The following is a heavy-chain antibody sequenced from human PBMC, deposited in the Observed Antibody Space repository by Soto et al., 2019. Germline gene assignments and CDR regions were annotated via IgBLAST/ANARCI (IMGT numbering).Heavy chain of an antibody. J-gene: IGHJ6*02. Sequence: EVQLVESGGGLVQPGRSLRLSCAASGFTFDDYAIHWVRQVPGKGLEWVSGISWNSGSPGYADSVKGRFTISRDNAKNSLYLQMTSLRPEDTALYYCAKDLVRGVTIGRGMDVWGQGTTVIVSS. CDR2: ISWNSGSP. CDR3: AKDLVRGVTIGRGMDV. CDR1: GFTFDDYA. D-gene: IGHD3-10*01. V-gene: IGHV3-9*01.